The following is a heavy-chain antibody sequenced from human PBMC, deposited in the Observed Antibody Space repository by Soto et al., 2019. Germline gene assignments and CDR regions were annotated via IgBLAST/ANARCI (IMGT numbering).Heavy chain of an antibody. CDR1: GGSIYTYY. CDR3: ARGSANLHF. J-gene: IGHJ4*02. Sequence: TLSLTCNVSGGSIYTYYWSWIRQPPGKGLEWIGYIYYSGSTNYNPSLQSRLTISVDTSKNQFSLKLNSVTAADTAVYYCARGSANLHFLGQGTLVTVSS. D-gene: IGHD3-10*01. V-gene: IGHV4-59*08. CDR2: IYYSGST.